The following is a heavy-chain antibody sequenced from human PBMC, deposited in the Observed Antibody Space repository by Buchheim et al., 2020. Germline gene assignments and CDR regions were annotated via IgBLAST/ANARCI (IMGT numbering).Heavy chain of an antibody. V-gene: IGHV3-30*04. CDR2: ISYDGSNK. D-gene: IGHD3-22*01. Sequence: QVQLVESGGGVVQPGRSLRLSCAASGFTFSSYAMHWVRQAPGKGLEWVAVISYDGSNKYYADSVKGRFTISRDNSKNTLYLQMNSLRAEDTAVYHCARDYYDSSGAIDYWGQGTL. CDR1: GFTFSSYA. J-gene: IGHJ4*02. CDR3: ARDYYDSSGAIDY.